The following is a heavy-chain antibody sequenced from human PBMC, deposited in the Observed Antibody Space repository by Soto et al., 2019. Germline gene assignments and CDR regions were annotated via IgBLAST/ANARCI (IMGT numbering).Heavy chain of an antibody. J-gene: IGHJ3*02. V-gene: IGHV3-53*01. CDR3: ARRYSNSPSAFDI. CDR2: IYSGGGT. Sequence: GGSLRLSCAASGLTVSSSYMSWVRQAPGKGLDWVSVIYSGGGTSYADSVKGRFTISRDNSKNTLYLQMNSLRAEDTAVYYCARRYSNSPSAFDIWGQGTMVTVSS. CDR1: GLTVSSSY. D-gene: IGHD6-13*01.